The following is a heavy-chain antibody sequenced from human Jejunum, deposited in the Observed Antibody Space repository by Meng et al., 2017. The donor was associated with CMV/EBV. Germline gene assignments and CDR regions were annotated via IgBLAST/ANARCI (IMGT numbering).Heavy chain of an antibody. CDR1: RFTFSSYA. V-gene: IGHV3-30*04. D-gene: IGHD2-2*02. J-gene: IGHJ4*02. Sequence: RFTFSSYAMPWVRQAPGKGLEWVAVISYDGSNKYYADSVKGRFTIYRDNTKNTLDLQMNSLRAEDTAVYYCARDRCSSTSCYISYWGQGTLVTVSS. CDR2: ISYDGSNK. CDR3: ARDRCSSTSCYISY.